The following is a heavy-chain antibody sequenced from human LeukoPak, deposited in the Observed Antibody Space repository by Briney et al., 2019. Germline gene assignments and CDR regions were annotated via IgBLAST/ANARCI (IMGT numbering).Heavy chain of an antibody. CDR3: ARGRQEVSMIVVVMTAVSYYLDV. CDR2: IWYDGSNK. CDR1: GFTFSSYG. Sequence: GGSLRLSCAASGFTFSSYGMHWVRQAPGKGLEWVAVIWYDGSNKYYADSVKGRFTISRDNSKNTLYLQMNSLRAEDTAVYYCARGRQEVSMIVVVMTAVSYYLDVWGKGTTVTVS. V-gene: IGHV3-33*01. D-gene: IGHD3-22*01. J-gene: IGHJ6*03.